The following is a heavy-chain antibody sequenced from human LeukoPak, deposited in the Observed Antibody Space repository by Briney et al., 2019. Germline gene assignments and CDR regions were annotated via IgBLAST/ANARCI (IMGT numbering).Heavy chain of an antibody. J-gene: IGHJ5*02. Sequence: SETLSLTCTVSGGSISSYYWSWIRQPPGKGLEWIGYIYYSGSTNYNPSLKSRVTISVDTSKNQFSLKLSSVTAADTAVYYCARVGNDYGDLNWFDPWGQGTLVTVSS. V-gene: IGHV4-59*01. CDR1: GGSISSYY. CDR2: IYYSGST. D-gene: IGHD4-17*01. CDR3: ARVGNDYGDLNWFDP.